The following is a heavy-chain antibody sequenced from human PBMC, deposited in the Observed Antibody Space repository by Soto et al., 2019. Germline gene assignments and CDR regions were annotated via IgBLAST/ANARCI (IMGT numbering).Heavy chain of an antibody. CDR1: GYSFSSFW. D-gene: IGHD3-22*01. J-gene: IGHJ4*02. CDR2: IYPGDSDT. CDR3: ARLRYFYGGSGFPYYLDY. V-gene: IGHV5-51*01. Sequence: EVQLVQSGAEVKKPGESLKISCKGSGYSFSSFWIGWVRQMPGKGLEWMGIIYPGDSDTTYSPPFEGQVTISADKSISTAYLQWGSLKASDTAMYYCARLRYFYGGSGFPYYLDYWGQGTQVTVSS.